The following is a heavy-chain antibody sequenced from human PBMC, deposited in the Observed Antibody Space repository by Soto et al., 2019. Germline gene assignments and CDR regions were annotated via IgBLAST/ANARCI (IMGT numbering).Heavy chain of an antibody. CDR2: IIPIFGTA. J-gene: IGHJ4*02. D-gene: IGHD4-4*01. V-gene: IGHV1-69*13. CDR3: ARARQRTVTPHHFDY. Sequence: ASVKVSCKASGGTFSSYAISWVRQAPGQGLEWMGGIIPIFGTANYAQKFQGRVTITADESTSTAYMELGSLRSEDTAVYYCARARQRTVTPHHFDYWGQGTLVTVSS. CDR1: GGTFSSYA.